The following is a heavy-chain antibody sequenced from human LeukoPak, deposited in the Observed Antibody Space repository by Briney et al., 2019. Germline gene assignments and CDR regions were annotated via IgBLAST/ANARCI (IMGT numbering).Heavy chain of an antibody. J-gene: IGHJ5*02. CDR1: GFTLSSYA. D-gene: IGHD3-22*01. CDR3: AKALYDSPLNWFDP. CDR2: ISGSGGST. Sequence: GGSLRLSCAASGFTLSSYAMSWVRQAPGKGLEWVSAISGSGGSTYYADSVKGRFTISRDNSKNTLYLQMNSLRAEDTAVYYCAKALYDSPLNWFDPWGQGTLVTVSS. V-gene: IGHV3-23*01.